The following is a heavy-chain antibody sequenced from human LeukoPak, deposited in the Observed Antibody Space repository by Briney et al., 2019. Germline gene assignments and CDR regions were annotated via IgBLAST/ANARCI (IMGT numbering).Heavy chain of an antibody. CDR1: GGSISSGGYY. V-gene: IGHV4-31*03. CDR3: ARGVARGANWFDP. Sequence: SETLSLTCTVSGGSISSGGYYWSWIRQHPGKGLEWIGYIYYSGSTYYNPSLKSRVTISVDTSENQFSLKLSSVTAADTAVYYCARGVARGANWFDPWGQGTLVTVSS. D-gene: IGHD2-15*01. CDR2: IYYSGST. J-gene: IGHJ5*02.